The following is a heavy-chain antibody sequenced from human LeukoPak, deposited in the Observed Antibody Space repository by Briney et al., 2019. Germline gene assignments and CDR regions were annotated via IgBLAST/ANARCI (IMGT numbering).Heavy chain of an antibody. J-gene: IGHJ4*02. D-gene: IGHD5-18*01. Sequence: SETLSLTRTVSGGSIDSSSHYWGWIRQPPGKGLEWIGNIFYRGDTYYDPSLKSRVTMSVDVSNNQFSLKLNSVAAADTAVYFCARLTGYSYGVFDSWGQGALVTVSS. CDR3: ARLTGYSYGVFDS. CDR2: IFYRGDT. CDR1: GGSIDSSSHY. V-gene: IGHV4-39*01.